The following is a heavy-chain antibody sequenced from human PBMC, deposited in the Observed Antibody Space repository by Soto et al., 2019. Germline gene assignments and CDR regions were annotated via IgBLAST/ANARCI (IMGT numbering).Heavy chain of an antibody. Sequence: PGGSLRLSCAASGFTFSSYAMSWVRQAPGKGLEWVSAISGSGGSTYYADSVKGRFTISRDNSKSTLYLQMNSLRAEDTAVYYCAKGSWPAALNCMDVWGQGTTVSVSS. D-gene: IGHD2-2*01. CDR3: AKGSWPAALNCMDV. J-gene: IGHJ6*02. V-gene: IGHV3-23*01. CDR1: GFTFSSYA. CDR2: ISGSGGST.